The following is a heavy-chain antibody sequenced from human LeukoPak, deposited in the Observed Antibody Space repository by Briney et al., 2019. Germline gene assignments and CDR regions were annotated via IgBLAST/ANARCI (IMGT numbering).Heavy chain of an antibody. V-gene: IGHV3-30-3*01. CDR1: GFTFSSYA. D-gene: IGHD2-15*01. CDR2: ISYDGSNK. J-gene: IGHJ6*03. Sequence: GRSLRLSCAASGFTFSSYAMHWVRQAPGKGLEWVAVISYDGSNKYYADSVKGRFTISRDNSKNTLYLQMNSLRAEDTAVYYCARGPLQTLLYLNATPYYYYYMDVWGKGTTVTVSS. CDR3: ARGPLQTLLYLNATPYYYYYMDV.